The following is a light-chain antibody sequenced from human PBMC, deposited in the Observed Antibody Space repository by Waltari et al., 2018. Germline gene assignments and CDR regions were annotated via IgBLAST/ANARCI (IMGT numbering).Light chain of an antibody. CDR3: QQYNNWRT. CDR2: GAS. CDR1: QSISRN. Sequence: EILMTQSPPTLSVSPGERATLSCRASQSISRNLAWYQQKPGQAPRLLIYGASTRATGIPARVSGSGSGTEFTLTISSLQSEYFAVYYCQQYNNWRTFGQGTKLEIK. J-gene: IGKJ2*01. V-gene: IGKV3-15*01.